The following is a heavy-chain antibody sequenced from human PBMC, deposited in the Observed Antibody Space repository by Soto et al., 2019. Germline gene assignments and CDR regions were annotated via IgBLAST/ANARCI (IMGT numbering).Heavy chain of an antibody. D-gene: IGHD3-22*01. Sequence: ASVKVSCKVSGYTLTELSMHWVRQAPGKGLEWKGGFDPEDGETIYAQKFQGRVTMTEDTSTDTAYMELSSLRSEDTAVYYCATWGGYYYDSSGYYYPKTFDYWGQGTLVTVSS. CDR1: GYTLTELS. CDR2: FDPEDGET. J-gene: IGHJ4*02. V-gene: IGHV1-24*01. CDR3: ATWGGYYYDSSGYYYPKTFDY.